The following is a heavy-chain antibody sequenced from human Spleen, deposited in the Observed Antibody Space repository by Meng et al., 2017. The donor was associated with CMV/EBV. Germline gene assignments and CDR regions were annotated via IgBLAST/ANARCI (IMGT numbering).Heavy chain of an antibody. CDR3: ARDPGLGTFDP. V-gene: IGHV4-39*07. J-gene: IGHJ5*02. CDR1: GCSISSRSYY. CDR2: IYYSGST. D-gene: IGHD1-26*01. Sequence: QDSGPGSGKASETLSLTCTFPGCSISSRSYYWGWIRQPPGKGLEWIGSIYYSGSTYYNPSLKSRVTISVDTSKNQFSLKLSSVTAADTAVYYCARDPGLGTFDPWGQGTLVTVAS.